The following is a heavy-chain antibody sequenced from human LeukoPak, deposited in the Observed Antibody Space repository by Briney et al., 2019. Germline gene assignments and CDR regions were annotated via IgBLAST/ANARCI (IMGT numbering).Heavy chain of an antibody. CDR1: GGTFSSYA. Sequence: SVKVSCKASGGTFSSYAISWVRQAPGQGLEWMGGIIPIFGTANYAQKFQGRVTITTDESTSTAYMELSSLRSEDTAVYYCAVLGFATLDVWGKGTTVTVSS. J-gene: IGHJ6*04. CDR3: AVLGFATLDV. V-gene: IGHV1-69*05. D-gene: IGHD5-24*01. CDR2: IIPIFGTA.